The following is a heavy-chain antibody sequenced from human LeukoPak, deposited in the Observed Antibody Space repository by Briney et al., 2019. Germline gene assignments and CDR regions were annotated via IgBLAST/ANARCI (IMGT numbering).Heavy chain of an antibody. D-gene: IGHD6-13*01. J-gene: IGHJ6*02. Sequence: SETLSLTCTVSGGSINSGTYYWSWIRQPAGKGLEWIGRVYTSGSTDYNPSLKSRVTISVDTSKNQFSLKLSSVTAADTAVYYCARVSAAGMEFHYGMDVWGQGTTVFVSS. CDR1: GGSINSGTYY. CDR3: ARVSAAGMEFHYGMDV. CDR2: VYTSGST. V-gene: IGHV4-61*02.